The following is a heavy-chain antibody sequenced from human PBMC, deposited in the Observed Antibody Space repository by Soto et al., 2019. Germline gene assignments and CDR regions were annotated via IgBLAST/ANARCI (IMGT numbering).Heavy chain of an antibody. Sequence: PSETLSLTCTVSGGSISSGGYYWSWIRQHPGKGLEWIGYIYYSGSTYYNPSLKSRVTISVDTSKNQFSLKLSSVTAADTAVYYCASSTRIQLWLYPAPVDCWGQGTLVTVSS. CDR3: ASSTRIQLWLYPAPVDC. D-gene: IGHD5-18*01. CDR1: GGSISSGGYY. J-gene: IGHJ4*02. V-gene: IGHV4-31*03. CDR2: IYYSGST.